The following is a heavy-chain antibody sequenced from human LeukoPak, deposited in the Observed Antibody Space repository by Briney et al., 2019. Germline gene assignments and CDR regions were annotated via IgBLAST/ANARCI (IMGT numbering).Heavy chain of an antibody. CDR1: GYTFTSYY. CDR3: ARGYCSSTSCYKGSDWFDL. Sequence: ASVKVSCKASGYTFTSYYMHWVRQAPGQGLEWMGIINPSGGSTSYAQKFQGRVTMTRDMSTSTLYMELSSLRSEDTAVYYCARGYCSSTSCYKGSDWFDLWGQGTLVTVSS. D-gene: IGHD2-2*02. V-gene: IGHV1-46*01. CDR2: INPSGGST. J-gene: IGHJ5*02.